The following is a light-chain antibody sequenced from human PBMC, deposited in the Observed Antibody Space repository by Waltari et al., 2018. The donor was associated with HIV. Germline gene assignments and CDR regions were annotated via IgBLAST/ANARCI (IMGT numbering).Light chain of an antibody. CDR3: YSTESSGTHRV. V-gene: IGLV3-10*01. J-gene: IGLJ3*02. CDR2: EDI. Sequence: SYELTQPPSVSVSPRQTARITCSGDTLPKKYAHWYQQKSGQAPVLVIYEDIKRPSGIPERFSGSSSGTVAILTISGAQVEDEADYYCYSTESSGTHRVFGGGTKLTVL. CDR1: TLPKKY.